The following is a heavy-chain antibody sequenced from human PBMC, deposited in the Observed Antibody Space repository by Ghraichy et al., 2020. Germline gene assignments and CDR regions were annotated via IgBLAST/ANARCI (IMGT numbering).Heavy chain of an antibody. CDR1: GGTFSSYT. D-gene: IGHD3-10*01. Sequence: SVKVSCKASGGTFSSYTISWVRQAPGQGLEWMGRIIPILGIANYAQKFQGRVTITADKSTSTAYMELSSLRSEDTAVYYCARSDYYGSGSYDYWGQGTLVNVSS. V-gene: IGHV1-69*02. CDR2: IIPILGIA. CDR3: ARSDYYGSGSYDY. J-gene: IGHJ4*02.